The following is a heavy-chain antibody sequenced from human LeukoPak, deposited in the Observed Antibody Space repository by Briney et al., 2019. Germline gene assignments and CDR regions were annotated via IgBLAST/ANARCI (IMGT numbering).Heavy chain of an antibody. J-gene: IGHJ6*02. CDR3: ARDLRGWYSYYYYGMDV. V-gene: IGHV3-30*03. CDR1: GFTFSSYG. Sequence: QAGGSLRLSCAASGFTFSSYGMHWVRQAPGKGLEWVAVISYDGSNKYYADSVKGRFTISRDNSKNTLYLQMNSLRAEDTAVYYCARDLRGWYSYYYYGMDVWGQGTTVTVSS. CDR2: ISYDGSNK. D-gene: IGHD6-19*01.